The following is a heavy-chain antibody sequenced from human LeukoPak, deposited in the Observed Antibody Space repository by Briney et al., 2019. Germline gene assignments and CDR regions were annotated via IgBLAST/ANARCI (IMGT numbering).Heavy chain of an antibody. J-gene: IGHJ4*02. CDR3: ARARYSSGWAEFDY. CDR2: ISHSGST. Sequence: SETLSLTCVVYGGSFSGYYWNWLRQPPGKGLEWIGEISHSGSTNYNRSLKSRVTISLDTSKNQFSLNLSSVTAADTAVYYCARARYSSGWAEFDYWGQGTLVTVSS. CDR1: GGSFSGYY. V-gene: IGHV4-34*01. D-gene: IGHD6-19*01.